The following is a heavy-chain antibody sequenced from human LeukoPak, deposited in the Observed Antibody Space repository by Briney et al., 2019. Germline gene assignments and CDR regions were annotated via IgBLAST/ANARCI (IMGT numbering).Heavy chain of an antibody. D-gene: IGHD3-22*01. CDR2: IYYSGGT. Sequence: SETLSLIYTVSGGSIRSSDMYWGWIRQPPGKGLEWIGTIYYSGGTNYNPSLKSRVTFSVDTSKSQFSLKLSSVTAADSAVYYCARAQLNLVVVFGMNVWGQGRKVTVSS. V-gene: IGHV4-39*07. CDR3: ARAQLNLVVVFGMNV. J-gene: IGHJ6*02. CDR1: GGSIRSSDMY.